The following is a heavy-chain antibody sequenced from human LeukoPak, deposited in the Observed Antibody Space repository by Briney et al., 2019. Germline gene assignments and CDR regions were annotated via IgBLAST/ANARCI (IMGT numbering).Heavy chain of an antibody. CDR2: IIPIFGTA. CDR1: GGTFSSYA. J-gene: IGHJ6*03. CDR3: ARSIAAAEYYYYYYMDV. V-gene: IGHV1-69*05. D-gene: IGHD6-13*01. Sequence: SVKVSCKASGGTFSSYAISWVRQAPGQGLEWMGRIIPIFGTANYAQTFQGRVTITTDESTSTAYMELSSLRSEDTAVYYCARSIAAAEYYYYYYMDVWGKGTTVTVSS.